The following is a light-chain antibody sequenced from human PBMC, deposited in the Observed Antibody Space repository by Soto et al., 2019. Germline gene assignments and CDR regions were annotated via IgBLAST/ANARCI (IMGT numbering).Light chain of an antibody. Sequence: DIQMTQSPSTLSASVGDRVTITCRASQSISSWLSWFQQKTGKAPTLLIYKASTLESGVPSSVSGCGSGTEFTLTIISLLHDDFETYYYQQYASYLTFGQGTKVEIK. J-gene: IGKJ1*01. CDR3: QQYASYLT. CDR2: KAS. V-gene: IGKV1-5*03. CDR1: QSISSW.